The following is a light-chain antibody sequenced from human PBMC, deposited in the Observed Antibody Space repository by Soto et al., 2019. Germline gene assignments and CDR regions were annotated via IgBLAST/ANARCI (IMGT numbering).Light chain of an antibody. CDR2: DVS. CDR3: SSYTSSSFYV. CDR1: SSDVGGYNY. V-gene: IGLV2-14*01. Sequence: QSALTQPASVSGSPGQSITISCTGTSSDVGGYNYVSWYQQHPGKAPKLMIYDVSNRPSGVSXRFSGSKSGNTASLTISGXXAEDEAXXYCSSYTSSSFYVFGTGTKVTVL. J-gene: IGLJ1*01.